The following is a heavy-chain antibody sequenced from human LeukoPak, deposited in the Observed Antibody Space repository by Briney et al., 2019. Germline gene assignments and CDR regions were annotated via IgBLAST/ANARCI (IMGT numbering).Heavy chain of an antibody. D-gene: IGHD4-17*01. J-gene: IGHJ6*02. V-gene: IGHV3-23*01. CDR2: ISRSGGST. CDR1: GFTFSSYA. CDR3: AKGSLGRTDYGDYGPYGMDV. Sequence: GGSLRLSCAATGFTFSSYAMSWVRQAPGKGLEWVSAISRSGGSTYYGDSVKGRFTVSRDNSKNTLYLQMNSLRAEDTAVYSCAKGSLGRTDYGDYGPYGMDVWGQGTTVTVSS.